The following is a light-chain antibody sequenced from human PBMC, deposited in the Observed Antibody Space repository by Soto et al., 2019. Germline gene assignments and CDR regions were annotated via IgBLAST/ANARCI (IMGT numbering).Light chain of an antibody. J-gene: IGLJ1*01. CDR2: DVS. V-gene: IGLV2-14*01. CDR3: SSYTSSSTLEV. Sequence: QSALTQPASVSGSPGQSITISCTGTSSDVGGYNYVSWYQQHPGKAPKLMIYDVSNRPSGVSNRFSGSKSGNTASLTISGLQAEDEADYYCSSYTSSSTLEVFGTETNFTVL. CDR1: SSDVGGYNY.